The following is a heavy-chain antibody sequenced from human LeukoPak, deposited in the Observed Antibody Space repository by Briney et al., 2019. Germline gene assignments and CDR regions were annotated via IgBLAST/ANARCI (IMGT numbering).Heavy chain of an antibody. CDR2: IYYSGST. J-gene: IGHJ3*02. CDR1: GGSISSYY. Sequence: SETLPLTCTVSGGSISSYYWSWIRQPPGKGLEWIGYIYYSGSTNYNPSLKSRVTISVDTSKNQFSLKLSSVTAADTAVYYCARANYYDSSGYYYGYDAFDIWGQGTMVTVSS. V-gene: IGHV4-59*01. CDR3: ARANYYDSSGYYYGYDAFDI. D-gene: IGHD3-22*01.